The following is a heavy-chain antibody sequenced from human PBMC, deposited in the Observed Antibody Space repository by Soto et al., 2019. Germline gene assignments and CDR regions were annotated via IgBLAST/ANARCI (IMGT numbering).Heavy chain of an antibody. CDR2: IYYTGST. CDR3: ARVSGSYYYGMDV. D-gene: IGHD1-26*01. J-gene: IGHJ6*02. Sequence: SETLSLTCTVSGGSISTYYWTWIRQPPGRGLEWIGHIYYTGSTNYNPSLKSRVTVSVDTSKNQFSLKLSSVTAADTAVYYCARVSGSYYYGMDVWGQGTTVTVSS. V-gene: IGHV4-59*01. CDR1: GGSISTYY.